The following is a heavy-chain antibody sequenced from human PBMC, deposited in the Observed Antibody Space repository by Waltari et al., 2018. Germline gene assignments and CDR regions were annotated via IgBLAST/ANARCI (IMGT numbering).Heavy chain of an antibody. CDR3: ARGHYGMDV. Sequence: EVQLVESGGGLVQPGGSLRLSCSTSGFTFRDYWMTWVGQPPGKGLGWVATIKKDGIENYYGDSVKGRFTISRDNGKNSLYLQTNSLRADDTAVYYCARGHYGMDVWGQGTTVTVSS. CDR2: IKKDGIEN. J-gene: IGHJ6*02. V-gene: IGHV3-7*03. CDR1: GFTFRDYW.